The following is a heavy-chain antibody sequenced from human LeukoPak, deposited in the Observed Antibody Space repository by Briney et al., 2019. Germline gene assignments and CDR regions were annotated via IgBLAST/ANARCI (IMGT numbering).Heavy chain of an antibody. V-gene: IGHV4-59*12. Sequence: SETLSLTCTVSGGSISSYYWSWIRQPPGKGLEWIGYIYYSGSTNYNPSLKSRVTISVDTSKNQFSLRLSSVTAADTAVYYCARGGQRWLPNWFDPWGQGTLVTVSS. CDR3: ARGGQRWLPNWFDP. CDR1: GGSISSYY. D-gene: IGHD5-24*01. J-gene: IGHJ5*02. CDR2: IYYSGST.